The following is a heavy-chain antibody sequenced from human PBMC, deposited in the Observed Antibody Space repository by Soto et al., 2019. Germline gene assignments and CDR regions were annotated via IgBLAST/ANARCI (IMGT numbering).Heavy chain of an antibody. CDR2: ISSDSGGST. D-gene: IGHD2-2*01. CDR1: GFTFSTYG. Sequence: ASGGDLVQPGGSLRLTCAASGFTFSTYGMSWVRQAPGKGLEWVSSISSDSGGSTYYADSVKDRFTISRDNSKNTLYLQMNTLRAEDTAVYYCAKEGRRLPATSPPHWFDPWGQGTLVTVSS. CDR3: AKEGRRLPATSPPHWFDP. V-gene: IGHV3-23*01. J-gene: IGHJ5*02.